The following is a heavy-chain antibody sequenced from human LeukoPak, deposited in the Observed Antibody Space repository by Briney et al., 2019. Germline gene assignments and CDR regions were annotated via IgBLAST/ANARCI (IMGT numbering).Heavy chain of an antibody. CDR1: GFTFSSYS. CDR2: ISGSSSYI. Sequence: GGSLRLSCAASGFTFSSYSMNWIRQAPGKGLEWVSSISGSSSYIYYADSVKGRFTISRDNSKNTLYLQMNSLRAEDTAVYYCAKGIPMTTVSHITYWGRGTLVTVSS. J-gene: IGHJ4*02. V-gene: IGHV3-21*01. CDR3: AKGIPMTTVSHITY. D-gene: IGHD4-17*01.